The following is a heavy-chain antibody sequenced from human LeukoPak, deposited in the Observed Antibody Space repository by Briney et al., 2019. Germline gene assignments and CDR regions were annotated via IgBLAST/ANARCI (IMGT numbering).Heavy chain of an antibody. CDR3: AADLVISGWYGVNDY. J-gene: IGHJ4*02. Sequence: ASVKVSCKASGYTFTGYYMHWVRQAPGQGLEWMGWINPNSGGTNYAQKFQERVTITRDMSTSTAYMELSSLRSEDTAVYYCAADLVISGWYGVNDYWGQGTLVTVSS. CDR1: GYTFTGYY. D-gene: IGHD6-19*01. CDR2: INPNSGGT. V-gene: IGHV1-2*02.